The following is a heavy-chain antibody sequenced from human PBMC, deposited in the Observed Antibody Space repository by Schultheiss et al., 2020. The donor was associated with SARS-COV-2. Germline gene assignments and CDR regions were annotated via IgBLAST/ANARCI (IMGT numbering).Heavy chain of an antibody. D-gene: IGHD6-19*01. V-gene: IGHV3-30*18. CDR2: ISYDGSNK. J-gene: IGHJ4*02. CDR3: AKKSPVTRTVAGLDY. CDR1: GFTFFTIA. Sequence: GGSLRLSCAASGFTFFTIAIFWVRQAPGKGLEWVAVISYDGSNKYYADSVKGRFTISRDNSKNTLYLQMGSLRAEDTAVYYCAKKSPVTRTVAGLDYWGQGTLVTVSS.